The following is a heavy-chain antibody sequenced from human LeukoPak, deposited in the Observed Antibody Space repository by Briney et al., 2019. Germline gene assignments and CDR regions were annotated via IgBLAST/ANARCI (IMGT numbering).Heavy chain of an antibody. CDR1: GFTFSNYY. Sequence: GGSLRLSCAASGFTFSNYYLSWIRQAPGKGLGWLSYISSSATNIQYADSMRGRFTISRDNAKNSLYLQMNRLRDEDTAVYYCARVDFYYDSSGYVGEYFQHWGQGTLVTVSS. D-gene: IGHD3-22*01. CDR3: ARVDFYYDSSGYVGEYFQH. J-gene: IGHJ1*01. V-gene: IGHV3-11*01. CDR2: ISSSATNI.